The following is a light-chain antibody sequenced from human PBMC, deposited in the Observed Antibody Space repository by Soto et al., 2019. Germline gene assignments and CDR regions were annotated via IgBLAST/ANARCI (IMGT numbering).Light chain of an antibody. Sequence: EIVLTQSPVTLSLSPGERATLSCRASQSVGSYLAWYQQKPGQAPRLLIYDASNRATGIPARFSGSGSGTDFTLTISSLEPEDFGVYYCQPRKNWQVTLGQGTRLEI. CDR3: QPRKNWQVT. V-gene: IGKV3-11*01. CDR1: QSVGSY. CDR2: DAS. J-gene: IGKJ5*01.